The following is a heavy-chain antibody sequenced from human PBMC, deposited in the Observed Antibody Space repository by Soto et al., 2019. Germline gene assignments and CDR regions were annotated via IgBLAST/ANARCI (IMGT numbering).Heavy chain of an antibody. D-gene: IGHD3-22*01. Sequence: ASVKVSCKASGYTFTHYHVYWVRQAPGRGLEWLGMINPSGGSTTYAQNLQGRVTMTRDTSTNTVYMELSSLRSEDTAVYYCAREAINSSGYSRYFQHWGQGTLAPVSP. CDR1: GYTFTHYH. J-gene: IGHJ1*01. CDR2: INPSGGST. CDR3: AREAINSSGYSRYFQH. V-gene: IGHV1-46*01.